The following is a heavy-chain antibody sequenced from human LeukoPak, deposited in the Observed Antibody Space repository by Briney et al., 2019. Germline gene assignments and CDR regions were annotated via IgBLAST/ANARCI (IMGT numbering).Heavy chain of an antibody. V-gene: IGHV3-11*01. CDR3: ARVAPGYYDSSGYSWFDY. Sequence: GGSLRLSCAASGFTFSDYYMSWIRQAPGKGLEWVSYISSSGSTIYYADSVKGRFTISRDNAKNSLYLQINSLRAEDTAVYYCARVAPGYYDSSGYSWFDYWGQGTLVTVSS. D-gene: IGHD3-22*01. J-gene: IGHJ4*02. CDR1: GFTFSDYY. CDR2: ISSSGSTI.